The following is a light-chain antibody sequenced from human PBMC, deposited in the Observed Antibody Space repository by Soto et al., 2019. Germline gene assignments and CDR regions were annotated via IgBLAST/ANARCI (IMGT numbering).Light chain of an antibody. CDR2: EVS. V-gene: IGLV2-14*01. Sequence: QSALTQPASMSGSPGQSITISCTGTSNDVGGYNYVSWYQQHPGKAPKLMIFEVSNRPSGVSNRFSGSKSGNTASLTISGLQAEDEAYYYCCSYTSTNSRVFGGGTLLTA. CDR1: SNDVGGYNY. CDR3: CSYTSTNSRV. J-gene: IGLJ7*02.